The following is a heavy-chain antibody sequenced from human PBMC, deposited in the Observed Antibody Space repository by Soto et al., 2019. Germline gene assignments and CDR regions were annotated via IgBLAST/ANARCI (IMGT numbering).Heavy chain of an antibody. CDR3: ARQGLVSDWPEGYMDV. Sequence: QVHLQESGPGLVKPSETLSLTCTVSGGSISVYQWSWIRPSPGKGLEWLGHIFYSGSTNYNPSLPGRVAIAVGTPKNQFSLRVSSVTAAATAVYYCARQGLVSDWPEGYMDVWGNGTPVTVSS. D-gene: IGHD2-21*01. CDR1: GGSISVYQ. CDR2: IFYSGST. J-gene: IGHJ6*03. V-gene: IGHV4-59*01.